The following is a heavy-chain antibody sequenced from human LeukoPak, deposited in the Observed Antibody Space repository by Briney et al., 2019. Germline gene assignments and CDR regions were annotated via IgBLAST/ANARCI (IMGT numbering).Heavy chain of an antibody. CDR1: GFTFSDYY. Sequence: GGSLRLSCAASGFTFSDYYMSWIRQAPGKGLEWVSYISRSSSDTNYADSVKGRFTISRDNAKNSLYLQMNSLRAEDTAVYYCANLVRLYNYFDYWGQGTLVTVSS. D-gene: IGHD4-23*01. V-gene: IGHV3-11*03. J-gene: IGHJ4*02. CDR2: ISRSSSDT. CDR3: ANLVRLYNYFDY.